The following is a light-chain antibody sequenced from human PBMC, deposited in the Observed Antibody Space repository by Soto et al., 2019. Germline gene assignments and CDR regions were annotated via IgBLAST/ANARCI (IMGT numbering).Light chain of an antibody. CDR3: SAYAGFNNLL. Sequence: QSALTQHPSASGSPGESVTISCTGSSGDIGAFKYVSWFQQFPGKAPKLIIYEVTERPSGVPGRFSGSKSDNTASLTVSGLQPDDEGIYFCSAYAGFNNLLFGGGTKLTVL. V-gene: IGLV2-8*01. CDR1: SGDIGAFKY. CDR2: EVT. J-gene: IGLJ2*01.